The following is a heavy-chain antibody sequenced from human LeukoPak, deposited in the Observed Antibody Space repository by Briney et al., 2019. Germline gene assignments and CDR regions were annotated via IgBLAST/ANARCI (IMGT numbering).Heavy chain of an antibody. V-gene: IGHV3-23*01. CDR1: GFTFSSYA. D-gene: IGHD3-22*01. J-gene: IGHJ4*02. CDR2: FSRSGDTT. Sequence: PGGSLRLSCAASGFTFSSYAMTWVRQAPGKGLEWVAGFSRSGDTTHYADSVKGRFTISRDNSKSTLFLQMNSLRVEDTAVYLCARAENYDRTGYYASYYSDCWGQGTLVTVSS. CDR3: ARAENYDRTGYYASYYSDC.